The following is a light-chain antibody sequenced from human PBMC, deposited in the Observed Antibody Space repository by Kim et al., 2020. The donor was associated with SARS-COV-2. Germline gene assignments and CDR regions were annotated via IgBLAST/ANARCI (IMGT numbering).Light chain of an antibody. Sequence: ASVGDRVTITCRASQYISRRLAWYQQKPGKAPKVLISKASTLESGVPSTFSGSGSGTDFTLTISSLQPDDFATYYCQQYDTYPWTFGQGTKVDIK. CDR3: QQYDTYPWT. J-gene: IGKJ1*01. V-gene: IGKV1-5*03. CDR1: QYISRR. CDR2: KAS.